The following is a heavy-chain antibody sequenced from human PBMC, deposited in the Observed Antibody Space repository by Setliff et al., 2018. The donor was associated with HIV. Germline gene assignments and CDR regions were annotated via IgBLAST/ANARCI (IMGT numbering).Heavy chain of an antibody. CDR2: IYTSGST. CDR1: GGSSNSYY. J-gene: IGHJ4*02. D-gene: IGHD3-22*01. CDR3: ARTPEDYDQYFFDR. V-gene: IGHV4-4*09. Sequence: PSETLSLTCTVSGGSSNSYYWSWIRQPPGKGLERIGYIYTSGSTNYNPSLEGRVTISVDTSKNQFSLKLSSVTAADTAVYYCARTPEDYDQYFFDRWGQGTLVTVSS.